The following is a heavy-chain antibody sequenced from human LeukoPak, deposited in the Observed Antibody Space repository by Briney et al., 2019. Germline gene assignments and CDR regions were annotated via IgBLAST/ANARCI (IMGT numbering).Heavy chain of an antibody. CDR3: AKEAVEYFDY. Sequence: GGSLRPSCAASGFTFSNSAMSWVRQAPGKGLEWVSAITGSGGGTYYADSVKGRFTISRDNSKNTLDLQVNSLRAEDTAVYYCAKEAVEYFDYWGQGTLVTVSS. CDR1: GFTFSNSA. CDR2: ITGSGGGT. V-gene: IGHV3-23*01. J-gene: IGHJ4*02.